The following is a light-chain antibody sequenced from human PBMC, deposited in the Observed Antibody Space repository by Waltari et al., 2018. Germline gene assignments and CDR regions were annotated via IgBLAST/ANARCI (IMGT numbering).Light chain of an antibody. J-gene: IGLJ3*02. V-gene: IGLV3-1*01. CDR2: QDI. CDR1: ILGSKY. CDR3: QELGSNRWV. Sequence: SYELTQPPSVSVSPGQTASITCSGDILGSKYASWYQHKAGQSPLLVIYQDINRPSGIPERFSGSKSGNTATLTISGTQAMDDADYYCQELGSNRWVFGGGTKLTVL.